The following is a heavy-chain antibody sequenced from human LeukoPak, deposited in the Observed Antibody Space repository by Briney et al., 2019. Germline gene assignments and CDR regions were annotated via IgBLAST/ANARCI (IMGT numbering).Heavy chain of an antibody. CDR1: GGSISSYY. CDR3: ARDIYGAFDI. CDR2: IYYSGST. J-gene: IGHJ3*02. D-gene: IGHD4-17*01. Sequence: PSETLSLTCTVSGGSISSYYWSWIRQPPGKGLEWIGYIYYSGSTNYNPSLKSRVTISVDTSKNQFSLKLSSVTAADTAVYYCARDIYGAFDIWGQGTTVSVSS. V-gene: IGHV4-59*01.